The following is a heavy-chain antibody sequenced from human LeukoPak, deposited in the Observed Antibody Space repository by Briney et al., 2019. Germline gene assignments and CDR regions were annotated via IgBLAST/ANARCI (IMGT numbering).Heavy chain of an antibody. CDR1: GGSISSYY. CDR3: ARDIRGYSYGYSFDY. V-gene: IGHV4-4*07. Sequence: SQTLSLTCPLSGGSISSYYWSWIRQPAGNGLEWIGRIYTSGSTNYNPSLKSRVTMSVDTSKNQFSLKLSSVTAADTAVYYCARDIRGYSYGYSFDYWGRGTLVTVSS. J-gene: IGHJ4*02. D-gene: IGHD5-18*01. CDR2: IYTSGST.